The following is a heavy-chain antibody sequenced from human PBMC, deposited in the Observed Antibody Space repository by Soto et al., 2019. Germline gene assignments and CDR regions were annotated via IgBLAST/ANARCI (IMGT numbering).Heavy chain of an antibody. J-gene: IGHJ6*02. CDR1: GFTFSSYD. Sequence: GGSLRLSCAASGFTFSSYDMHWVRQATGKGLEWVSAIGTAGDTYYPGSVKGRFTISRENAKNSLYLQMNSLRAEDTAVYYCAIGWSGYYYYYGMDVRGQGTTVTGSS. CDR2: IGTAGDT. V-gene: IGHV3-13*01. D-gene: IGHD3-3*01. CDR3: AIGWSGYYYYYGMDV.